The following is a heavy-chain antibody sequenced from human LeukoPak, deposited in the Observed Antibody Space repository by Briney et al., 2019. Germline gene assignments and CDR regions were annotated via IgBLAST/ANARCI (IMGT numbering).Heavy chain of an antibody. D-gene: IGHD3-22*01. J-gene: IGHJ6*02. CDR3: ARVAYYYDSAGLYLNYFYGMDV. CDR1: GYTFTSYD. V-gene: IGHV1-8*01. Sequence: ASVKVSCKASGYTFTSYDINWVRQATGQGLEWLGWMNPSGGNTGYAQKFQGRVTMTRDTSISTAYMEQSSLRSEDTAVYYCARVAYYYDSAGLYLNYFYGMDVWGQGTTVTVSS. CDR2: MNPSGGNT.